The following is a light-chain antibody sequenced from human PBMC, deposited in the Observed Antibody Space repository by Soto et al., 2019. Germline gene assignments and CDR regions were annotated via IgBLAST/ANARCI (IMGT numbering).Light chain of an antibody. V-gene: IGLV2-14*03. J-gene: IGLJ2*01. CDR2: DVS. Sequence: QSALTQPASVSGSPGQSITISCTGTSSDVGGYNYVSWYQHHPGKAPKLMIYDVSNRPSGVSNRFSGSKSGNTASLTISGLQAEDEADYYCSSYTSTNTVRFGGGTKLTVL. CDR3: SSYTSTNTVR. CDR1: SSDVGGYNY.